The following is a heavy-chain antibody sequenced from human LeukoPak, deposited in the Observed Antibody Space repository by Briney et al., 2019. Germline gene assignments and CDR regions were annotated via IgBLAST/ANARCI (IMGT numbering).Heavy chain of an antibody. CDR1: GFTVSSIY. D-gene: IGHD3-9*01. CDR3: ARWLRDNYYYYYGMDV. V-gene: IGHV3-53*01. CDR2: IYSGGST. J-gene: IGHJ6*02. Sequence: GGSLRLSCAASGFTVSSIYMSWVRQAPGKGLEWVSVIYSGGSTYYADSVKGRFTISRDNSKNTLYLQMNSLRAEDTAVYYCARWLRDNYYYYYGMDVWGQGTTVTVSS.